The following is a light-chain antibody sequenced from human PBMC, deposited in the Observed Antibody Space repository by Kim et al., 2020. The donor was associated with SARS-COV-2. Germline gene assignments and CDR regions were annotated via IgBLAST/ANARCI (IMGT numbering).Light chain of an antibody. CDR2: HAS. CDR1: QTIRKDF. Sequence: SPGDRATLSCRASQTIRKDFLAWYQQKPGQTPRLLIYHASVRASDIPVRFSGTGSATDFTLTIDRLEPEDFAVYYCQRYGGLPPYTFGQGTKLEI. CDR3: QRYGGLPPYT. J-gene: IGKJ2*01. V-gene: IGKV3-20*01.